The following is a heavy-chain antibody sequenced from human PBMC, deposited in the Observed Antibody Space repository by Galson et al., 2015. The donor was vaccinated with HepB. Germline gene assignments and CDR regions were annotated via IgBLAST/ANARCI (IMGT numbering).Heavy chain of an antibody. CDR1: GYIFANYW. V-gene: IGHV5-51*03. J-gene: IGHJ4*02. CDR3: ARLDSPTDRVDY. CDR2: IYPGDSDT. Sequence: QSGAEVKKPGESLKISCKGSGYIFANYWIGWVRQMPGKGLEWMGIIYPGDSDTRYSPSFQGQVTVSGDKSSSTAYLQWSSLKASDTAMYYCARLDSPTDRVDYWGQGTLVTVSS. D-gene: IGHD3-22*01.